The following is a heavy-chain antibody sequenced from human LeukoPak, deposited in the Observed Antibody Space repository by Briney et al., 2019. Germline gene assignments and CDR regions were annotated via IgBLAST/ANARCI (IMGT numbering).Heavy chain of an antibody. CDR3: AREGRVATRARGSNYFDY. V-gene: IGHV1-46*01. D-gene: IGHD5-12*01. CDR1: GGTFSSYA. CDR2: INPSGGST. J-gene: IGHJ4*02. Sequence: ASVKVSCKASGGTFSSYAISWVRQAPGQGLEWMGIINPSGGSTSYAQKFQGRVTMTRDMSTSTVYMGLSSLRSEDTAVYYCAREGRVATRARGSNYFDYWGQGTLVTVSS.